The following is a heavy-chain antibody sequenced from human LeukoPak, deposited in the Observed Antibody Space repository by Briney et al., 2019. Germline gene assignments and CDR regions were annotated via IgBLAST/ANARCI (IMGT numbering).Heavy chain of an antibody. CDR2: IYPGDSET. Sequence: GESLKISCKGSGYSFTSYWIGWVRQMPGKGLEWMGIIYPGDSETKYSPSFQGQVTISADKSISTAYLQWSNLKASDTAVYYCAKSYYDFLSGFHYYYGMDAWGQGTTVTVSS. CDR3: AKSYYDFLSGFHYYYGMDA. D-gene: IGHD3-3*01. J-gene: IGHJ6*02. CDR1: GYSFTSYW. V-gene: IGHV5-51*01.